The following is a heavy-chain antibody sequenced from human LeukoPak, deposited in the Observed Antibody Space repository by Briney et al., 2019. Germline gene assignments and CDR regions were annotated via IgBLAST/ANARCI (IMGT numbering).Heavy chain of an antibody. CDR3: ASIVGKGDY. V-gene: IGHV4-34*01. Sequence: PSETLSLTCAIYGGSFSGYSWSWIRQPPGKGLEWIGEMNHSGSANYNRSLNSRVTISVDKSKNQFSLKLSSVTAADTAVYYCASIVGKGDYWGQGTLVTVSS. J-gene: IGHJ4*02. CDR1: GGSFSGYS. D-gene: IGHD1-26*01. CDR2: MNHSGSA.